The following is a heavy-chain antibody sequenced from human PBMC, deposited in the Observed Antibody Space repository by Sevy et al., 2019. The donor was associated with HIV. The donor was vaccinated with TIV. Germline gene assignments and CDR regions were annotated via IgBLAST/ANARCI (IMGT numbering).Heavy chain of an antibody. V-gene: IGHV3-33*01. D-gene: IGHD3-22*01. J-gene: IGHJ4*02. CDR3: AMNYYDSSGSSFFFDY. CDR1: GFTFSSYG. CDR2: IWYDGSNK. Sequence: GGSLRLSCAASGFTFSSYGMHWVRQAPGKGLEWVAVIWYDGSNKYYADSVKGRFIISRDNSKNTLYLQMNSLRAEDTAVYYCAMNYYDSSGSSFFFDYWGQGTLVTVSS.